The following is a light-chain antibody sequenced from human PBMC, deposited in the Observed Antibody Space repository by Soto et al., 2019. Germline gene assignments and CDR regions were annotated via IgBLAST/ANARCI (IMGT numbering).Light chain of an antibody. CDR2: AAS. CDR1: QGISSY. CDR3: QQLNSYPL. J-gene: IGKJ1*01. Sequence: DIQLTQSPSFLSASVGDRVTITCRASQGISSYLAWYQQKPEKAPKLLIYAASTLQSGVPSRFSGSGSGTEFTLTISSLQPEDFATYYCQQLNSYPLFGQGTKVEIK. V-gene: IGKV1-9*01.